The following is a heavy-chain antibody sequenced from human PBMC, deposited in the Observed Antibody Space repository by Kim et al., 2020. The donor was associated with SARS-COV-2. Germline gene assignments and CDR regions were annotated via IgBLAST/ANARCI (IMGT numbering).Heavy chain of an antibody. Sequence: STNYNPSLKSRVTISVDTSKNQFSLKLSSVTAADTAVYYCARDTLTMIVNWGQGTLVTVSS. CDR3: ARDTLTMIVN. J-gene: IGHJ4*02. D-gene: IGHD3-22*01. V-gene: IGHV4-59*01. CDR2: ST.